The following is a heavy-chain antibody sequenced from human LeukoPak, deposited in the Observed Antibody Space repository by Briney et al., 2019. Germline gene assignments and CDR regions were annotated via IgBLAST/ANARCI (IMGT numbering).Heavy chain of an antibody. D-gene: IGHD3-3*01. V-gene: IGHV4-61*02. J-gene: IGHJ4*02. CDR3: ARLIYYDFWF. Sequence: SQTLSLTCTVSGGSISSGSYYWSWIRQPAGKGLEWIGRIYTSGSTNYSPSLKSRVTISVDTSKNQFSLKLSSVTAADTAVYYCARLIYYDFWFWGQGTLVTVSS. CDR2: IYTSGST. CDR1: GGSISSGSYY.